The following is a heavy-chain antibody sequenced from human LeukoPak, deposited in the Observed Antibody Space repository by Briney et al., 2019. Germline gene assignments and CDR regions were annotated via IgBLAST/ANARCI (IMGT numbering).Heavy chain of an antibody. V-gene: IGHV1-69*04. CDR3: ARSVSDDYSNSHLFDY. Sequence: SVKVSCKASGGTFSSYAISWVRQAPGQGLEWMGRIIPILGIANYAQKFQGRVTITADKSTSTAYMELSSLRSEDTAVYYCARSVSDDYSNSHLFDYWGHGTLVTVSS. D-gene: IGHD4-11*01. CDR2: IIPILGIA. J-gene: IGHJ4*01. CDR1: GGTFSSYA.